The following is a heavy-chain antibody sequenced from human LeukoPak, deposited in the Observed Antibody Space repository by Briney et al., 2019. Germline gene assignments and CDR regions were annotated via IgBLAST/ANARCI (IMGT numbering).Heavy chain of an antibody. CDR2: IKLDGSEK. J-gene: IGHJ4*02. CDR1: GFTFSSYW. V-gene: IGHV3-7*01. Sequence: GGSLRLSCATSGFTFSSYWMSWVRQAPGKGLEWVANIKLDGSEKFYVGSVKGRFTISRDNTKKSLYLQMNGLRAADTAVYYCARVGGYDILTGYYRTRKYYFDYWGQGTLVTVSS. CDR3: ARVGGYDILTGYYRTRKYYFDY. D-gene: IGHD3-9*01.